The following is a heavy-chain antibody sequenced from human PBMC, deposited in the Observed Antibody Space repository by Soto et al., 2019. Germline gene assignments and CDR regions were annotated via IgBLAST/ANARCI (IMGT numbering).Heavy chain of an antibody. CDR2: IIPILGIA. D-gene: IGHD5-12*01. V-gene: IGHV1-69*08. Sequence: QVQLVQSGAEVKKPGSSVKVSCKASGGTFSSYTISWVRQAPGQGLEWMGRIIPILGIANYAQKFQGRVTITADKSTSTAYMELSSLRSEDTAVYYCARDTVATIEGAYYYYGMDVWGQETTVTVSS. CDR3: ARDTVATIEGAYYYYGMDV. J-gene: IGHJ6*02. CDR1: GGTFSSYT.